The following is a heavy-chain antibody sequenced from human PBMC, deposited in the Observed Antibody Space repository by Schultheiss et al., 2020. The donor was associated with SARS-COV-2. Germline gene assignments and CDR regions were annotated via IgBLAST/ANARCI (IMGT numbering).Heavy chain of an antibody. D-gene: IGHD3-22*01. J-gene: IGHJ4*02. Sequence: GGSLRLSCAASGFTFSSYAMSWVHQAPGKGLEWVSVISASGRSTDYTDSVKGRFTISRDNSKNTLYLQMFSLRAEDTAVYYCAKGDTTGYSYQYFDYWGQGTLVTVSS. CDR3: AKGDTTGYSYQYFDY. CDR1: GFTFSSYA. CDR2: ISASGRST. V-gene: IGHV3-23*01.